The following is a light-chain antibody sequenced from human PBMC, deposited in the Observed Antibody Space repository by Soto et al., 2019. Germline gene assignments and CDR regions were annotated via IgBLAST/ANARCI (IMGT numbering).Light chain of an antibody. CDR3: QQSYSTPIT. V-gene: IGKV1-39*01. Sequence: DIQMTQSPSSLSASVGDRFTITCRASQGIRNDLGWYQQKPGKAPKLLIYASSSLQSGVPSRFSGSGSGADFILTISSLQSEDFATYYCQQSYSTPITFGQGTRLEIK. CDR1: QGIRND. CDR2: ASS. J-gene: IGKJ5*01.